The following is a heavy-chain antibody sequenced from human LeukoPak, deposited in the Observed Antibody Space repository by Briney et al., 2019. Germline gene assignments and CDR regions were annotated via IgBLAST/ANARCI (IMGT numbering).Heavy chain of an antibody. D-gene: IGHD1-1*01. CDR1: GFAFSSYI. CDR3: TRDRGAYNLYDY. CDR2: ISSDSSYI. Sequence: PGGSLRLSCAASGFAFSSYIMNWVRQAPGKGLEWVSSISSDSSYIYYADSVKGRFTISRDNAKNSLYLQMNSLKTEDTAVYHCTRDRGAYNLYDYWGQGTLVTVSS. V-gene: IGHV3-21*03. J-gene: IGHJ4*02.